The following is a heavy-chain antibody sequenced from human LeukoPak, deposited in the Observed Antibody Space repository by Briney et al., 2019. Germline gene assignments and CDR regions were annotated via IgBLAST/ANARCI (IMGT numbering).Heavy chain of an antibody. D-gene: IGHD3-3*01. J-gene: IGHJ4*02. CDR2: IIPIFGTA. CDR1: GGTFSSYA. CDR3: ASTIFGVVSYFDY. Sequence: SVKVSCKASGGTFSSYAISWVRQTPGQGLEWMGGIIPIFGTANYAQKFQGRVTITTDESTSTAYMELSSLRSEDTAVYYCASTIFGVVSYFDYWGQGTLVTVSS. V-gene: IGHV1-69*05.